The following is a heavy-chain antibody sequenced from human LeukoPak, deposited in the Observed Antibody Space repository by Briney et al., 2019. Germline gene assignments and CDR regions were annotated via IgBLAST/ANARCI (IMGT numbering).Heavy chain of an antibody. V-gene: IGHV3-7*03. J-gene: IGHJ6*02. CDR2: IKEDGSEK. CDR1: VFTFSYYS. Sequence: GGSLRLSCAASVFTFSYYSMNWVRQVPGKGLEWVANIKEDGSEKYYVDSVRGRFTISRDNAKKSVYLQMNSLRAEDTAVYYCARDSLKQRRSMDVWGQGTTVTVSS. CDR3: ARDSLKQRRSMDV.